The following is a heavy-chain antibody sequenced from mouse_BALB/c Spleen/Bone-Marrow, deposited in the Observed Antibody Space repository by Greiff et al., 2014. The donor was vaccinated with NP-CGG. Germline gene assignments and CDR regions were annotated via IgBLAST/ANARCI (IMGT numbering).Heavy chain of an antibody. D-gene: IGHD1-2*01. J-gene: IGHJ3*01. CDR1: GYTFSSYW. CDR2: ILPGSGST. CDR3: ARRGHGFAWFAY. Sequence: QVQLKESGTELMKPGASVKVSCKATGYTFSSYWIEWVNQRPGHGLEWIGEILPGSGSTNYNEKFKGKATFTADTSSNTAYMQLSSLTSEDSAVYYCARRGHGFAWFAYWGQGTLVTVSA. V-gene: IGHV1-9*01.